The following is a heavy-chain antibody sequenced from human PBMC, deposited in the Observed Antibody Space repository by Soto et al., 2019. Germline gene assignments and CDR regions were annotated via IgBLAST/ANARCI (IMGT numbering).Heavy chain of an antibody. CDR2: IIPIFGTA. D-gene: IGHD6-6*01. V-gene: IGHV1-69*13. CDR3: ARNGIAARPDRKWLDP. CDR1: GGTFSSYA. J-gene: IGHJ5*02. Sequence: SVKVSCKASGGTFSSYAISWVRQAPGQGLEWMGGIIPIFGTANYAQKFQGRVTITADESTSTAYMELSSLRSEDTAVFYCARNGIAARPDRKWLDPWGQGTLVTVSS.